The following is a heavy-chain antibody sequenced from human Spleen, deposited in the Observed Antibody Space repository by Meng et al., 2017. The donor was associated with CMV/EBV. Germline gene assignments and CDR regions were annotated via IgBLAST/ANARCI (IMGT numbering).Heavy chain of an antibody. CDR1: GFIFSDYV. CDR2: RAVDGSDK. J-gene: IGHJ5*02. V-gene: IGHV3-30*04. D-gene: IGHD4-17*01. CDR3: AKVNGGFGDYADP. Sequence: ASGFIFSDYVMHWVRQAPGKGLEWVAVRAVDGSDKYYADSVKGRFTISRDNSQNTLYLQMNSLRAEDTAVYYCAKVNGGFGDYADPRGQGTLVTVSS.